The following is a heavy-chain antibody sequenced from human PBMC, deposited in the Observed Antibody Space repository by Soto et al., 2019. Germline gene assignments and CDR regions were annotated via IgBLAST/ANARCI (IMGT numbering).Heavy chain of an antibody. D-gene: IGHD5-18*01. V-gene: IGHV4-34*01. CDR2: INHSGST. CDR3: ARARRIQLWLGLRVGMDV. Sequence: PSETLSLTCGVYGGSFSGYYWSWIRQPPGKGLEWIGEINHSGSTNYNPSLKSRVTISVDTSKNQFSLKLSSVTAADTAVYYCARARRIQLWLGLRVGMDVWGQGTTVTVS. J-gene: IGHJ6*02. CDR1: GGSFSGYY.